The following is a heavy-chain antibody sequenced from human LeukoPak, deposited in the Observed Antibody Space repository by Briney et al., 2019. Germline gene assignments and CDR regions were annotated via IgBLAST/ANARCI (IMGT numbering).Heavy chain of an antibody. J-gene: IGHJ5*02. CDR1: GFTVSSNY. D-gene: IGHD3-22*01. V-gene: IGHV3-53*01. Sequence: PGGSLRLSCAASGFTVSSNYMSWVRQAPGKGLEWVSVIYSGGSTNYADSVKGRFTISRDNSKNTLYLPMNSLRAEDTAVYYCASVARSGMIASNWFDPWGQGTLVTVSS. CDR2: IYSGGST. CDR3: ASVARSGMIASNWFDP.